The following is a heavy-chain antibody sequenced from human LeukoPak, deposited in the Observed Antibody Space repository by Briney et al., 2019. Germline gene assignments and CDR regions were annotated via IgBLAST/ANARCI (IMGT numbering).Heavy chain of an antibody. CDR2: ISSSGGTI. J-gene: IGHJ4*02. D-gene: IGHD6-13*01. V-gene: IGHV3-11*01. CDR1: GFTFSDYY. Sequence: PGGSLRLSCAASGFTFSDYYMSWIRQAPGKGLEWVSYISSSGGTIYYADSVKGRFTISRDNAKNSLYLQMNSLRAEDTAVYYCAKHAGYSSRWVDYLGQGTLVTVSS. CDR3: AKHAGYSSRWVDY.